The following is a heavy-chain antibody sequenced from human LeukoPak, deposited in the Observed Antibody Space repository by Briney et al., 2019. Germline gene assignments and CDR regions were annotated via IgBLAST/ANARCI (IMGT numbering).Heavy chain of an antibody. J-gene: IGHJ4*02. CDR1: GGTFSSYA. V-gene: IGHV1-69*06. D-gene: IGHD3-10*01. CDR2: IIPIFGTA. CDR3: AREVTMVRGVTPFDY. Sequence: ASVKVSCKASGGTFSSYAISWVRQAPGQGLEWMGGIIPIFGTANYAQKFQGRVTITADKSTSTAYMELSSLRSADTAVYYCAREVTMVRGVTPFDYWGQGTLVTVSS.